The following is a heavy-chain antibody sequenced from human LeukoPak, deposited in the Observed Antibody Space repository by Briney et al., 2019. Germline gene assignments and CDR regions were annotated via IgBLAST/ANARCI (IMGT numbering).Heavy chain of an antibody. CDR3: ARVGGAARPIDY. J-gene: IGHJ4*02. Sequence: PGGSLRLSCAASGYTFSSCSMNWVRQAPGKGLEWVSSISNSSSYIYYADSLTCRCTISRDNAKNSLYLQMNSLRAEDTAVYYCARVGGAARPIDYWGQGTLVTVSS. V-gene: IGHV3-21*01. CDR2: ISNSSSYI. CDR1: GYTFSSCS. D-gene: IGHD6-6*01.